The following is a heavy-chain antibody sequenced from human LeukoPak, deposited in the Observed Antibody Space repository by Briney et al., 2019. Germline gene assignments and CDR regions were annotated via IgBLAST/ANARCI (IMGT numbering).Heavy chain of an antibody. CDR1: GYTFTAYY. V-gene: IGHV1-2*02. Sequence: ASVKVSCKTSGYTFTAYYMHRVRQAPGQGLEWMGWINPNSGGTSYAQKFQGRVTLTRDTSISTAYMELIRLTSDDTAVYYCARVTTIAVAGVVPDYFGYWGRGTLVTVSS. J-gene: IGHJ4*02. D-gene: IGHD6-19*01. CDR3: ARVTTIAVAGVVPDYFGY. CDR2: INPNSGGT.